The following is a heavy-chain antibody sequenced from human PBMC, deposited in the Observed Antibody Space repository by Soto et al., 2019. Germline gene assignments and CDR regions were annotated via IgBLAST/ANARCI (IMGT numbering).Heavy chain of an antibody. CDR1: GFTFSSYT. V-gene: IGHV3-64D*08. Sequence: GGSLRLSCSASGFTFSSYTMHWVRQAPGKVLEYFSAISNNGGSTYHADSVKGRFTISRDNSMNTLYLQMSSLRAEDTAVYYCVRTTTPIVVVAALGYWGRGTLVTVSS. D-gene: IGHD2-15*01. CDR2: ISNNGGST. CDR3: VRTTTPIVVVAALGY. J-gene: IGHJ4*02.